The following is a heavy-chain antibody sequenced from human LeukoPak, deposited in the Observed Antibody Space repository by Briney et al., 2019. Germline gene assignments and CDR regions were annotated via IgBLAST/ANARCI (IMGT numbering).Heavy chain of an antibody. V-gene: IGHV3-9*01. CDR3: AKVTSGGIAVAGTDAFDI. CDR1: GFTFDDYA. CDR2: ISWNSGSI. Sequence: GGSLRLSCAASGFTFDDYAMHWVRQAPGKGLEWVSGISWNSGSIGYADSVKGRFTISRDNAKNSLYLQMNSLRAEDTALYYCAKVTSGGIAVAGTDAFDIWGQGTMVTVSS. D-gene: IGHD6-19*01. J-gene: IGHJ3*02.